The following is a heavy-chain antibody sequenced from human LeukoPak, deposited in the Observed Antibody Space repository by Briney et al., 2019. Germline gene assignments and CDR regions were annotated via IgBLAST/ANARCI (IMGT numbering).Heavy chain of an antibody. J-gene: IGHJ3*02. CDR2: IYYSGST. Sequence: SETLSLTCSVSGGSINSSYWSWIRQAPGKGLEWIGQIYYSGSTNYNPSLKSRVTISVDTSKNQFSLKLSSVTAADTAVYYCAREGMIATGREPAEIWGQGTMVTVSS. D-gene: IGHD3-22*01. CDR1: GGSINSSY. V-gene: IGHV4-59*01. CDR3: AREGMIATGREPAEI.